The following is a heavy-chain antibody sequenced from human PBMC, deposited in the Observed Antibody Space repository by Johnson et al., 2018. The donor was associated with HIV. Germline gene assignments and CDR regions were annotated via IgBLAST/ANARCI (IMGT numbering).Heavy chain of an antibody. Sequence: VQLVESGGGLVQPGRSLRLSCAASGFTFDDYAMHWVRQAPGKGLEWVSGISWDSGSIGYVDSVKGRFTISRDNAKNSLYLQMNSLRAEDTAVYYCAREVKRYAFDIWGQGTMVTVSS. CDR1: GFTFDDYA. V-gene: IGHV3-9*01. J-gene: IGHJ3*02. CDR2: ISWDSGSI. D-gene: IGHD1-26*01. CDR3: AREVKRYAFDI.